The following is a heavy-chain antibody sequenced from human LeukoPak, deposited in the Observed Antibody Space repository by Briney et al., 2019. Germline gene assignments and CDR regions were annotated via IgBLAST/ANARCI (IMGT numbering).Heavy chain of an antibody. CDR2: IYHSGST. D-gene: IGHD3-22*01. V-gene: IGHV4-4*02. CDR3: ARVGYYDSSGYYDLRY. CDR1: GGSISSSNW. Sequence: MPSETLSLTCAVSGGSISSSNWWSWVRQPPGKGLEWTGEIYHSGSTNYNPSLKSRVTISVDKSKNQFSLKLSSATAADTAVYYCARVGYYDSSGYYDLRYWGQGTLVTVSS. J-gene: IGHJ4*02.